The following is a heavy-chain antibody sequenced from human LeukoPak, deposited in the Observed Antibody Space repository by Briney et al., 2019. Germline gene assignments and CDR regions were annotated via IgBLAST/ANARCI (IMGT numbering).Heavy chain of an antibody. Sequence: GGSLRLSCAASGFTFSSYAMSWVRQAPGKGPEWVSVISGSGGSTYNADSVKGRFTISRDNSKNTLYLQMNSLRAEDTAVYYCAKGYCSSTSCYIEGPMDYWGQGTLVTVSS. CDR2: ISGSGGST. CDR3: AKGYCSSTSCYIEGPMDY. D-gene: IGHD2-2*02. J-gene: IGHJ4*02. CDR1: GFTFSSYA. V-gene: IGHV3-23*01.